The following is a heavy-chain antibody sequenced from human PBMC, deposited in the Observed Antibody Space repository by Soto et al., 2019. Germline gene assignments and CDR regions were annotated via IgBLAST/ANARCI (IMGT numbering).Heavy chain of an antibody. Sequence: QVQLVQSGTEVRKPGSSVNVSCQASGDTFDTYTFSWVRQAPGQGLQWMGGIIPMFRTTNYAPRFQGRLMLTAADSPRKVSLVLISLTFEDTAVYYCAGGDGGADAFDFWGQGTMVAVSS. D-gene: IGHD3-16*01. CDR1: GDTFDTYT. V-gene: IGHV1-69*12. CDR3: AGGDGGADAFDF. J-gene: IGHJ3*01. CDR2: IIPMFRTT.